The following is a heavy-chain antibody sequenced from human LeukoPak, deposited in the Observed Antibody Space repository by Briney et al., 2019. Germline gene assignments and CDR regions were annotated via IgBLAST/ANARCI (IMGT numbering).Heavy chain of an antibody. D-gene: IGHD1-7*01. V-gene: IGHV4-61*02. CDR3: ARGGITGTRVWFDP. J-gene: IGHJ5*02. Sequence: SETLSLTCTVSGGSISSGSYYWSWIRQPAGKGLGWIGRIYTSGSTNYNPSLKSRVTISVDTSKNQFSLKLSSVTAADTAVYYCARGGITGTRVWFDPWGQGTLVTVSS. CDR2: IYTSGST. CDR1: GGSISSGSYY.